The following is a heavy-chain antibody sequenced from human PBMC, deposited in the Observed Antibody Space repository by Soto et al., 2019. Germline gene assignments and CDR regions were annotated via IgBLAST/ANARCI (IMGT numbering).Heavy chain of an antibody. V-gene: IGHV3-30*03. J-gene: IGHJ1*01. CDR2: VSSDGNRK. CDR3: AREDESSGHAGTFKQ. D-gene: IGHD3-22*01. CDR1: GFIFSGYV. Sequence: GGSLRLSCAASGFIFSGYVMHWVRLAPGKGLEWVAGVSSDGNRKHYPDSVKGRFTISRDNSKNTLLLEMDSLSVEDTAVYYCAREDESSGHAGTFKQWGQGTLVTVSS.